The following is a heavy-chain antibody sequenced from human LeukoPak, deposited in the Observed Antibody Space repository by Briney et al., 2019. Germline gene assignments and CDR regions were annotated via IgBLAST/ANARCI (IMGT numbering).Heavy chain of an antibody. Sequence: SETLSLTCTVSGGSISSYYWSWIRQPPGKGLEWIGYIYDSGSTNYNPSLKSRVTISLDTSKNQFSLKLSSVTAADTAVYYCARAMGDGYNLDWGQGTLVTVSS. V-gene: IGHV4-59*12. CDR3: ARAMGDGYNLD. CDR1: GGSISSYY. J-gene: IGHJ4*02. D-gene: IGHD5-24*01. CDR2: IYDSGST.